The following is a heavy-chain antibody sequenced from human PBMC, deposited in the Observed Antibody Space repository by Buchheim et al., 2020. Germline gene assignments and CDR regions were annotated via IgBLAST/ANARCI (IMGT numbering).Heavy chain of an antibody. V-gene: IGHV3-7*01. CDR3: ARDQGYSYDHYYYGMDV. CDR1: GFTFSSYW. Sequence: EVQLVESGGGLVQPGGSLRLSCAASGFTFSSYWMSWVRQAPGKGLEWVANIKQDGSEKYYVDSVKGRFTIYRDNAKKSLYLQMNSLRAEDTAVYYCARDQGYSYDHYYYGMDVWGQGTT. D-gene: IGHD5-18*01. CDR2: IKQDGSEK. J-gene: IGHJ6*02.